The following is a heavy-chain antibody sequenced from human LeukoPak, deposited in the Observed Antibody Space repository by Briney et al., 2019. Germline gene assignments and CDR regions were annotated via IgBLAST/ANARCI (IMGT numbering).Heavy chain of an antibody. Sequence: SETLSLTCTVSGGSISVHYWSWIRQPPGKGLEWIGYIYNSGSANYNPSLKSRLTISVDTSKNQFSLKLSSVTAADTAVYYCARDRELGYWGQGTLVTVSS. V-gene: IGHV4-59*11. CDR2: IYNSGSA. CDR3: ARDRELGY. CDR1: GGSISVHY. J-gene: IGHJ4*02. D-gene: IGHD3-10*01.